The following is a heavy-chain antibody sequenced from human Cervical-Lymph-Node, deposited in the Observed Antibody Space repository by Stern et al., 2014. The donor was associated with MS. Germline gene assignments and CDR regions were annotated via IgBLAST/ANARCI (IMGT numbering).Heavy chain of an antibody. Sequence: QLVQSGPEVKKPGTSVKVSCKASGFTFTSSAVQWVRQARGQRLEWIGWLVACSGNTNYAQNFQDRVTITRAIYTSPANNELSSLRSEDTAVYYCAAEPMYYYDSVGAFDIWGQGTMVTVSS. CDR3: AAEPMYYYDSVGAFDI. V-gene: IGHV1-58*01. J-gene: IGHJ3*02. CDR2: LVACSGNT. CDR1: GFTFTSSA. D-gene: IGHD3-22*01.